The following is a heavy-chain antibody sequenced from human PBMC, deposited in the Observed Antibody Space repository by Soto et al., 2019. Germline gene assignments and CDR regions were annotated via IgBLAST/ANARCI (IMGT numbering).Heavy chain of an antibody. V-gene: IGHV3-23*01. CDR2: ISGSSGST. J-gene: IGHJ4*02. Sequence: PGGSLRLSCAASGFTFSSYAMSWVRQAPGKGLEWVSAISGSSGSTYYADSVKGRFTISRDNSKNTLYLQMNSLRAEDTAVYYCAKDTDYDFWSGYYTDWGQGTLVTVSS. CDR3: AKDTDYDFWSGYYTD. CDR1: GFTFSSYA. D-gene: IGHD3-3*01.